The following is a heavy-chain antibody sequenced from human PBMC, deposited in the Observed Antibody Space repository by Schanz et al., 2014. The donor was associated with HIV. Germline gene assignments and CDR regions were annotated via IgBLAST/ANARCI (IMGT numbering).Heavy chain of an antibody. V-gene: IGHV4-34*01. CDR2: IYQSGGT. CDR3: GRGTDDFPPDS. J-gene: IGHJ4*02. Sequence: QVQLQPWGAGLLKPSETLSLTCTVYGESFSGYYWTWIRQPPGKGLEWIGEIYQSGGTDYSPSFKSRITMSRDTSKNQVSLNLRFVTAADTAVYYCGRGTDDFPPDSWGQGTQVIVSS. D-gene: IGHD3-3*01. CDR1: GESFSGYY.